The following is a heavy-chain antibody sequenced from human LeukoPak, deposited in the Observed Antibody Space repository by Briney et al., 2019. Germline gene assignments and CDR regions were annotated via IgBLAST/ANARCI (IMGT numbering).Heavy chain of an antibody. V-gene: IGHV3-21*01. J-gene: IGHJ4*02. CDR2: ISSSSSYI. D-gene: IGHD5-24*01. Sequence: GGSLRLSCAASGFTFSSYSMNWVRQAPGKGLEWVSSISSSSSYIYYADSVKGRFTISRDNAKNSLYLQMNSLRAEDTAVYYCARARDGYPIGYFDYWGQGTLVTVSS. CDR1: GFTFSSYS. CDR3: ARARDGYPIGYFDY.